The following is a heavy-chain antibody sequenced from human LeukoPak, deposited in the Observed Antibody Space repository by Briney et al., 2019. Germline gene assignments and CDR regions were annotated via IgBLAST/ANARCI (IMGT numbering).Heavy chain of an antibody. CDR3: ARGGVGVRGVIITWWFDP. J-gene: IGHJ5*02. CDR1: GGSISSSNW. CDR2: IYHSGST. D-gene: IGHD3-10*01. V-gene: IGHV4-4*02. Sequence: SETLSLTCAVSGGSISSSNWWSWVRQPPGKGLEWIGEIYHSGSTNYNPSLKSRVTISVDKSKNQFSLKLSSVTAADTAVYYCARGGVGVRGVIITWWFDPWGQGTLVTVSS.